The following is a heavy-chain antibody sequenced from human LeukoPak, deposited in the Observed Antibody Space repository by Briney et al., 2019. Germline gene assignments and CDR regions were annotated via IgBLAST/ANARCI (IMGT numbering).Heavy chain of an antibody. CDR2: ISGVGP. CDR1: GFTFSSYA. D-gene: IGHD4-17*01. Sequence: PGGSLRLSCAASGFTFSSYAMTWVRQAPGRGLEWVSSISGVGPYYADSVKGRFSLSRDNHKNTLYLQMSSLRAEDTAVYYCAGDPNGDYVGAFDFQRWGQGTLVTVSS. J-gene: IGHJ1*01. CDR3: AGDPNGDYVGAFDFQR. V-gene: IGHV3-23*01.